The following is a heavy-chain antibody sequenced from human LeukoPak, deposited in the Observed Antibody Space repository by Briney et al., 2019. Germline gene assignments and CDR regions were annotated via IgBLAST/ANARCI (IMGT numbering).Heavy chain of an antibody. CDR2: INPNSGGT. Sequence: ASVKVSCKASGYTFTGYYMHWVRQAPGQGLEWMGWINPNSGGTNYAQKFQGRVTMTRDMSISTAYMELSRLRSDDTAVYYCARGLAAAGIESGDYWGQGTLVTVSS. V-gene: IGHV1-2*02. CDR1: GYTFTGYY. D-gene: IGHD6-13*01. CDR3: ARGLAAAGIESGDY. J-gene: IGHJ4*02.